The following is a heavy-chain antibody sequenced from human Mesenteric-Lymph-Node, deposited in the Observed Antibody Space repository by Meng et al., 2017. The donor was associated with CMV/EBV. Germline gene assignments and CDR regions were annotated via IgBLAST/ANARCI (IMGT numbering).Heavy chain of an antibody. CDR1: GFTFSTYA. Sequence: GGSLRLSCAASGFTFSTYAIHWVRQAPGKGLEWVALISYDGDNKYYADSVKGRFTISRDNSKNTLYLQMNSLRAEDTAVYYCARDPPKDIVVVPAAMWGQGTLVTVSS. CDR2: ISYDGDNK. D-gene: IGHD2-2*01. V-gene: IGHV3-30-3*01. CDR3: ARDPPKDIVVVPAAM. J-gene: IGHJ4*02.